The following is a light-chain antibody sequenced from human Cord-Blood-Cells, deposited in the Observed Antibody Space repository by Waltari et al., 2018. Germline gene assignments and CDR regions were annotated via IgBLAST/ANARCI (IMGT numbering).Light chain of an antibody. CDR3: SSYAGSNNDV. J-gene: IGLJ1*01. V-gene: IGLV2-8*01. Sequence: QSALTQPPSASGSPGQSVTISCTGTSSDVGGYNYVSWYQPHPGKAPKLKIYGVSKRPSGVPGRLSVSKSGNTASLTVSGLQAEDEADYYCSSYAGSNNDVVGTGTKVTVL. CDR2: GVS. CDR1: SSDVGGYNY.